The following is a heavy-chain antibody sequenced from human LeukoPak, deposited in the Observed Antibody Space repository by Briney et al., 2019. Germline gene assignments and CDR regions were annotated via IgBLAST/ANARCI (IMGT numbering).Heavy chain of an antibody. CDR2: ITDSATT. J-gene: IGHJ2*01. CDR3: ARGLDLDGLDS. Sequence: SETLSLTCAVSFGSLSDYNWSWLRQSPEKGLEWIGEITDSATTHYNPSLETRVTISIDTAKRQFSLRLTSLTAADTAVYYCARGLDLDGLDSWGRGTLVTVSS. D-gene: IGHD3-9*01. CDR1: FGSLSDYN. V-gene: IGHV4-34*01.